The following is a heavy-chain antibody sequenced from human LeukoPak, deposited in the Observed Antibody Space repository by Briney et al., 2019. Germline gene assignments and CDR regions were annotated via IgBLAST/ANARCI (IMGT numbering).Heavy chain of an antibody. Sequence: ASVKVSCKASGYTFTGYYMHWVRQAPGQGLEWMGWINPNSGGTNYAQKFQGRVTMTRDTSISTAYMELSRLRSDDTAVYYCARADFWVVYFDYWGQGTLVTVSS. V-gene: IGHV1-2*02. CDR1: GYTFTGYY. CDR2: INPNSGGT. J-gene: IGHJ4*02. CDR3: ARADFWVVYFDY. D-gene: IGHD3-3*01.